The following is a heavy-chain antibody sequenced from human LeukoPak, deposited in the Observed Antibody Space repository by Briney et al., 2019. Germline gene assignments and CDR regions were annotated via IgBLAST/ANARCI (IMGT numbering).Heavy chain of an antibody. CDR3: ARVLSGSWDWFDP. D-gene: IGHD3-22*01. CDR2: INPDGSTT. J-gene: IGHJ5*02. CDR1: GFTFSRYW. V-gene: IGHV3-74*01. Sequence: PGGSLRLSCAASGFTFSRYWIHWVRQAPGKGLEWVSRINPDGSTTAYADSVKGRFTISRDNAKNTLYLQMNSLRAEDTAMYYCARVLSGSWDWFDPWGQGTLVTVSS.